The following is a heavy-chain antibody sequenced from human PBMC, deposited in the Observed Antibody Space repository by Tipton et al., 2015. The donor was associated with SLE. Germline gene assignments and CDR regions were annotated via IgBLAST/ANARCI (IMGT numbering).Heavy chain of an antibody. CDR1: GGSFSDYY. CDR2: INHSGST. Sequence: GLVKPSETLSLICAVYGGSFSDYYWSWIRQPPGKGLEWIGEINHSGSTNYNPSLKSRVTISVDTSKNQFSLKLNSVTAADTAVYYCARSSAYHRGSFDYWGQGTLVTVSS. D-gene: IGHD3-22*01. V-gene: IGHV4-34*01. J-gene: IGHJ4*02. CDR3: ARSSAYHRGSFDY.